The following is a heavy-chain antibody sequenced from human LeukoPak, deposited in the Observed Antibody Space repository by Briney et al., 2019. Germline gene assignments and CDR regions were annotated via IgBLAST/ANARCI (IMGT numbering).Heavy chain of an antibody. CDR2: IYPADSDT. CDR1: EYSFSTYW. Sequence: GKSLKISCKGSEYSFSTYWIGWVRQIPGKGLEWMGIIYPADSDTRYSPSFQGQVTISVDKSLSTAYLQWSSLKASDSAMYYCARAGLDFGFGQLDIDYWGQGTLVTVSS. D-gene: IGHD3-10*01. J-gene: IGHJ4*02. CDR3: ARAGLDFGFGQLDIDY. V-gene: IGHV5-51*01.